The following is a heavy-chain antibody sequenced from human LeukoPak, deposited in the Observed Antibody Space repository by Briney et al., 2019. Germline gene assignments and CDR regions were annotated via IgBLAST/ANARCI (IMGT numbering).Heavy chain of an antibody. Sequence: GASVKVSCKASGYTFTGYYMHWVRQAPGQGLEWMGRINPNSGGTNYAQEFQGRVTMTRDTSISTAYMELSRLRSDDTAVYYCASSLGTNLVDYWGQGTLVTVSS. D-gene: IGHD2-2*01. CDR2: INPNSGGT. J-gene: IGHJ4*02. V-gene: IGHV1-2*06. CDR1: GYTFTGYY. CDR3: ASSLGTNLVDY.